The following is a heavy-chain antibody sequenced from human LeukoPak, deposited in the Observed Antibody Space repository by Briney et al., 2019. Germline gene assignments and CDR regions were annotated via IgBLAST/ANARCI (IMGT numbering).Heavy chain of an antibody. CDR1: GFTLSSYW. Sequence: GGSLRLSCAASGFTLSSYWMTWVRQAPGKGLQWVANINQDGSEMYYVDSVKGRFTISRDNAKNSLYLQMNSLRAEDTAVYYCARSAGEIYYYYGMDVWGQGTTVTVSS. V-gene: IGHV3-7*04. CDR3: ARSAGEIYYYYGMDV. D-gene: IGHD3-16*01. J-gene: IGHJ6*02. CDR2: INQDGSEM.